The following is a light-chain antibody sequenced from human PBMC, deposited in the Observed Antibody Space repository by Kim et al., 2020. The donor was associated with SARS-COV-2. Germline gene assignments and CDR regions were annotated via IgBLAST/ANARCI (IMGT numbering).Light chain of an antibody. CDR3: LQDYTYPRT. Sequence: SASVGDRVTISCRASQGIRTDLGWYQQKPGKAPKLLIYGASTLQGGVPSRFSGSGSGTDFTLTISSLQPEDFGTYYCLQDYTYPRTFGQGTKVEI. CDR2: GAS. V-gene: IGKV1-6*01. J-gene: IGKJ1*01. CDR1: QGIRTD.